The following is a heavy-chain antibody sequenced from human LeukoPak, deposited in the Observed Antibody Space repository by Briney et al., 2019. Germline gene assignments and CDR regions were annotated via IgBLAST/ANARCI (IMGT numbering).Heavy chain of an antibody. V-gene: IGHV4-39*01. CDR1: GGSISSSSYY. CDR3: ARREAAVAEDY. D-gene: IGHD6-19*01. J-gene: IGHJ4*02. Sequence: SETLSLTCTVSGGSISSSSYYWGWIRQPPGKGLEWIGSIYYSGSTYYNPSLKSRVTISVDTSKNQFSLKLSSVTAADTAVYYCARREAAVAEDYWGRGTLVTVSS. CDR2: IYYSGST.